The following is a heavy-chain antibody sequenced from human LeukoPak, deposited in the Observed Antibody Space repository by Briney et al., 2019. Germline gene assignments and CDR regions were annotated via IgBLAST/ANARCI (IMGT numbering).Heavy chain of an antibody. V-gene: IGHV4-59*01. CDR3: ARDRVTYFDY. Sequence: SETLSLTCTVSGGSISSYYWSWIRQPPGKGLEWIGYIYYSGSANYNPSLKSRVTISVDTSKNQFSLKLSSVTAADTAVYYCARDRVTYFDYWGQGTLVTVSS. CDR2: IYYSGSA. J-gene: IGHJ4*02. CDR1: GGSISSYY. D-gene: IGHD5-18*01.